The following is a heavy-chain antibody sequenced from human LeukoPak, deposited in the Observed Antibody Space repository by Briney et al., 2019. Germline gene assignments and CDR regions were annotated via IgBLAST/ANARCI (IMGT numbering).Heavy chain of an antibody. Sequence: GSLRLSCAASGFTFSDYYMSWIRQAPGKGLEWVSYISSSGSTIYYADSVKGRFTISRDNAKNSLYLQMNSLRAEDTAVYYCARDRTTDFYYYYMDVWGKGTTVTVSS. CDR1: GFTFSDYY. CDR2: ISSSGSTI. D-gene: IGHD4-17*01. V-gene: IGHV3-11*04. J-gene: IGHJ6*03. CDR3: ARDRTTDFYYYYMDV.